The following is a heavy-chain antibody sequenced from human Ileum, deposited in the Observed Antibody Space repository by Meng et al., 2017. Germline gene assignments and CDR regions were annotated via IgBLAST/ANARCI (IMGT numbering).Heavy chain of an antibody. CDR2: IFQSGST. D-gene: IGHD1-14*01. Sequence: HVPLQESGPGLVQPSGTMSLSCAVSGVSISSAIWWGWVRQPPGKGLEWIGEIFQSGSTNYNPSLKSRVSISVDKSKNHLSLSLSSVTAADTAVYYCAKAAAYNLDIWGQGALVTVSS. CDR3: AKAAAYNLDI. CDR1: GVSISSAIW. V-gene: IGHV4-4*02. J-gene: IGHJ4*02.